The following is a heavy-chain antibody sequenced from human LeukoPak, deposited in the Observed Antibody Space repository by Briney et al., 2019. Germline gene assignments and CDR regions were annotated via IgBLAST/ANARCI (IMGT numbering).Heavy chain of an antibody. CDR2: IYYSGST. V-gene: IGHV4-59*01. Sequence: SETLSLTCTVSGGSISSYYWSWIRQPPGKGLEWIGYIYYSGSTNYNPSLKSRVTISVDTSKSQFSLKLSSVTAADTAVYYCARDRKYYYDSSGYWVWFDPWGQGTLVTVSS. J-gene: IGHJ5*02. D-gene: IGHD3-22*01. CDR1: GGSISSYY. CDR3: ARDRKYYYDSSGYWVWFDP.